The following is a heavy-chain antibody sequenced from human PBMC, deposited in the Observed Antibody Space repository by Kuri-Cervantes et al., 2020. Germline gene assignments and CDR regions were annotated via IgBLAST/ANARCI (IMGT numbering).Heavy chain of an antibody. J-gene: IGHJ4*02. V-gene: IGHV3-53*01. Sequence: GGSLKISCAASGFNVSSNYMSWVRQAPGKGLEWVSVIYSGGSTYYADSVKGRFTISRDNAKNSLHLQMNSLRAEDTAVYYCARDKPDDDYGTTFDYWGQGTLVTVSS. CDR2: IYSGGST. CDR1: GFNVSSNY. CDR3: ARDKPDDDYGTTFDY. D-gene: IGHD4/OR15-4a*01.